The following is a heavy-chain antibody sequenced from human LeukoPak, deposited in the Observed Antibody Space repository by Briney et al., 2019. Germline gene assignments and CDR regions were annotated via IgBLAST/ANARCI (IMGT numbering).Heavy chain of an antibody. CDR2: ISAYNGRT. Sequence: ASVKVSCKASGYIFINHGISRVRQAPEQGLEWMGWISAYNGRTEYAPKFQDRVTMTTDTSTTTAYMELRSLTSDDTAVYYCGRWAPNPNDSWGQGTLVTVS. J-gene: IGHJ5*01. V-gene: IGHV1-18*01. CDR1: GYIFINHG. CDR3: GRWAPNPNDS.